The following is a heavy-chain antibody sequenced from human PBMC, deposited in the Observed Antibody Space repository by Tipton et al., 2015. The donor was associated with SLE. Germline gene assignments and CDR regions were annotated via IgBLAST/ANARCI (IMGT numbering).Heavy chain of an antibody. CDR3: ARDGRGYCDNSGCSEYHWFDP. D-gene: IGHD2-15*01. CDR1: GGSISRSSFY. CDR2: IHYSGST. J-gene: IGHJ5*02. Sequence: TLSLTCTVSGGSISRSSFYWGWIRQPPGKKLEWLGSIHYSGSTYYNPSLKSRVNISVDTSKNQFSLKLSSVTAADTAVYYCARDGRGYCDNSGCSEYHWFDPWGQGTLVTVSS. V-gene: IGHV4-39*07.